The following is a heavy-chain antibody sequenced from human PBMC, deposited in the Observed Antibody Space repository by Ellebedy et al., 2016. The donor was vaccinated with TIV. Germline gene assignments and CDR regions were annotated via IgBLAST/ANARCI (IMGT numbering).Heavy chain of an antibody. J-gene: IGHJ3*02. CDR2: INDDGNRI. D-gene: IGHD2-21*01. V-gene: IGHV3-74*01. CDR1: GFTFSSYP. CDR3: VRDRMGATYTFDM. Sequence: PGGSLRLSCAASGFTFSSYPMSWVRQGPGKGLVWVSHINDDGNRITYADSVKGRFAISRDIARNTLFLQMDSLRAEDTAVYYCVRDRMGATYTFDMWGQGTMVTVSS.